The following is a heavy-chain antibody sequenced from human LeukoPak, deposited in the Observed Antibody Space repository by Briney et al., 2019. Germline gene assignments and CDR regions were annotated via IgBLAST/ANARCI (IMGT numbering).Heavy chain of an antibody. D-gene: IGHD2-15*01. CDR2: ITGDGTST. J-gene: IGHJ4*02. V-gene: IGHV3-23*01. CDR3: AKGALGYCSGASCYSFDY. Sequence: GGSLRLSCAASGSAFSSYAMSWVRQAPGKGLEWVSAITGDGTSTYHADSVKGRFTISRDNSKNTLYLQMNSLRAEDTAVYYCAKGALGYCSGASCYSFDYWGQGTLVTVSS. CDR1: GSAFSSYA.